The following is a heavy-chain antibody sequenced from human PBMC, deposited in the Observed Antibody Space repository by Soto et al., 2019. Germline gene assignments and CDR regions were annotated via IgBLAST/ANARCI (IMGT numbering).Heavy chain of an antibody. Sequence: PEGSLRLSCAASGFNFNTFAMSWIRQAPGKGLEWVSHISSSGGSRDYADSVRGRFTISRDNSKNVLFLQMNSLRADDTATYYCAKDPSSPWTANWVDPWGKGTLVTVSS. CDR2: ISSSGGSR. D-gene: IGHD1-1*01. V-gene: IGHV3-23*01. CDR1: GFNFNTFA. CDR3: AKDPSSPWTANWVDP. J-gene: IGHJ5*02.